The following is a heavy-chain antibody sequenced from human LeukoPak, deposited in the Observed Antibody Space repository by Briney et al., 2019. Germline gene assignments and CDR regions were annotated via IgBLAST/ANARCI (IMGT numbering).Heavy chain of an antibody. D-gene: IGHD5-18*01. Sequence: GGSLRLSCAASGFTLSSYAMSWVRQAPGKGLEWVSAISVSGNTCHADSVKGRFTISRDSSKNTLYLQMNRLRAEDTAVYYCARQYYSYGNAFDIWGQGTMVTVSS. CDR3: ARQYYSYGNAFDI. V-gene: IGHV3-23*01. CDR2: ISVSGNT. CDR1: GFTLSSYA. J-gene: IGHJ3*02.